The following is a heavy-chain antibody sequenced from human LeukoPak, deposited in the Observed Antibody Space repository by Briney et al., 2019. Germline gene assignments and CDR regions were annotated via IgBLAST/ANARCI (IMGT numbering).Heavy chain of an antibody. Sequence: SETLSLTCAVYGGSFSGYYWSWIRQPPGKGLEWIGEINHSGSTNYNPSLKSRVTISVDTSKNQFSLKLSSVTAADTAVYYCARLGWDIVVVPAAQYNYWGQGTLVTVSS. CDR3: ARLGWDIVVVPAAQYNY. CDR2: INHSGST. CDR1: GGSFSGYY. V-gene: IGHV4-34*01. J-gene: IGHJ4*02. D-gene: IGHD2-2*01.